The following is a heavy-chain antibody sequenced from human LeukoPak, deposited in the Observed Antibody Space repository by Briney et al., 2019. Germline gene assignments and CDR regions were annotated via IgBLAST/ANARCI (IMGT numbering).Heavy chain of an antibody. J-gene: IGHJ3*02. CDR3: ARGVPTGVDFFDI. D-gene: IGHD4-23*01. CDR1: GFTFSSYA. V-gene: IGHV3-30-3*01. Sequence: GGSLRLSCAASGFTFSSYAMHWVRQAPGKELEWVAVISYDGSNKYYADSVKGPFTIPRDNAKNSLYLQMNRLRAEDTAVYYCARGVPTGVDFFDIWGQGTMVTVSS. CDR2: ISYDGSNK.